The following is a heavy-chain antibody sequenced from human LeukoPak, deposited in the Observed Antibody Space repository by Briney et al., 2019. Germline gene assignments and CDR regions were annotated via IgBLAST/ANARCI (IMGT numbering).Heavy chain of an antibody. CDR1: GFTFSDHY. J-gene: IGHJ4*02. Sequence: GGSLRLSCAASGFTFSDHYIDWVRQAPGKGLEWVGRSRNKANSYTTEYAASVKGRFTISRDDSKNSLYLQMNSLKTEDTAVYYCARLHVGVSGYHFDYWGQGTLVTVSS. CDR3: ARLHVGVSGYHFDY. CDR2: SRNKANSYTT. D-gene: IGHD3-22*01. V-gene: IGHV3-72*01.